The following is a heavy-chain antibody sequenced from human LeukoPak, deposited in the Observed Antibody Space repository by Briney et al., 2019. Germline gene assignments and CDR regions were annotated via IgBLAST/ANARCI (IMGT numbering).Heavy chain of an antibody. CDR3: ARGRRGSGYFYY. Sequence: SETLSLTCTVSGGSISSYYWGWIRQPPGKGLEWIGYIYYSGSTNYNPSLKSRVTISVDTSKNQFSLKLSSVTAADTAVYYCARGRRGSGYFYYWGQGTLVTVSS. CDR1: GGSISSYY. CDR2: IYYSGST. V-gene: IGHV4-59*01. D-gene: IGHD3-3*01. J-gene: IGHJ4*02.